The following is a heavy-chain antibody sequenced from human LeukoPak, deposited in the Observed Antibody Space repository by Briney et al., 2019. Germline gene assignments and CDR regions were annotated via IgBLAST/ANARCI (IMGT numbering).Heavy chain of an antibody. Sequence: PGGSLRLSCAASGFTFSNYWMSWVRQAPGKGREWVANIKQDGSEKYYVDSVKGRFTISRDNAKNSLYLQMNSLRAEDTAVYYCARVGYDFWSGPRQAFDIWGQGTMVTVSS. CDR2: IKQDGSEK. D-gene: IGHD3-3*01. J-gene: IGHJ3*02. V-gene: IGHV3-7*01. CDR3: ARVGYDFWSGPRQAFDI. CDR1: GFTFSNYW.